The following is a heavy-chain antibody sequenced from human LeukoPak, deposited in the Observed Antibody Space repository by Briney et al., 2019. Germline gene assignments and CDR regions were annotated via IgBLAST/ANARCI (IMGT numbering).Heavy chain of an antibody. J-gene: IGHJ3*02. CDR3: ARSYYYDSSGTSYDAFDI. Sequence: GASVEVSCKASGYTFTSYYMHWVRQAPGQGLEWMGIINPSGGSTSYAQKFQGRVTITADKSTSTAYMELSSLRSEDTAVYYCARSYYYDSSGTSYDAFDIWGQGTMVTVSS. V-gene: IGHV1-46*01. CDR2: INPSGGST. CDR1: GYTFTSYY. D-gene: IGHD3-22*01.